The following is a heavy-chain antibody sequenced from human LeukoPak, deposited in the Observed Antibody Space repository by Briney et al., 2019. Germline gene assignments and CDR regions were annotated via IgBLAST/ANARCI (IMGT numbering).Heavy chain of an antibody. CDR2: IDPSGGST. Sequence: ASVKVSCKASGYTFTRYYMHWVRQAPGQGLEWMGIIDPSGGSTSYAQNFQGGVTMTRDATTSTVYLELSSLRSEDTAVYYCAREEYGFDPWGQGTLVTVSS. CDR3: AREEYGFDP. D-gene: IGHD2-2*01. CDR1: GYTFTRYY. V-gene: IGHV1-46*01. J-gene: IGHJ5*02.